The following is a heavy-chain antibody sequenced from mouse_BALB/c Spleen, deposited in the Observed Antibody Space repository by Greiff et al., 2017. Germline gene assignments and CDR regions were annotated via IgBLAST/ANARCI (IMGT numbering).Heavy chain of an antibody. CDR2: IYPYNGGT. Sequence: VQLQQSGPELVKPGASVKISCKASGYTFTDYNMHWVKQSHGKSLEWIGYIYPYNGGTGYNQKFKSKATLTVDNSSSTAYMELRSLTSEDSAVYYCASPAYYGNYVGFAYWGQGTLVTVSA. V-gene: IGHV1S29*02. J-gene: IGHJ3*01. D-gene: IGHD2-10*01. CDR3: ASPAYYGNYVGFAY. CDR1: GYTFTDYN.